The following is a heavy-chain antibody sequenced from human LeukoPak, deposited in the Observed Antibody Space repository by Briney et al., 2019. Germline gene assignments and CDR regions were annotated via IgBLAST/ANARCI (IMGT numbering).Heavy chain of an antibody. J-gene: IGHJ4*02. CDR2: ISSSSNYI. V-gene: IGHV3-21*01. Sequence: NAGGSLRLSCVTSGFTFSAYNMNWVRQAPGKGLEWVSCISSSSNYIYYADSVKGRFTISRDNAKNSLYPQMNSLRAEDTAVYYCARDEGVSFDYWGQGTLVTVSS. CDR3: ARDEGVSFDY. CDR1: GFTFSAYN.